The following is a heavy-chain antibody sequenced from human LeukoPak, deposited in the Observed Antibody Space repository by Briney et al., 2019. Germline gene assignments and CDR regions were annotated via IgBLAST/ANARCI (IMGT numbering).Heavy chain of an antibody. CDR3: ARGDIVVLPAGIPHNWFDP. CDR1: GYSFTGYY. V-gene: IGHV1-2*02. CDR2: INLNSGGT. J-gene: IGHJ5*02. D-gene: IGHD2-2*02. Sequence: ASVKVSCKASGYSFTGYYIHWVRQALGQGLEWMGWINLNSGGTNYAQKFQGRVTMTRDTSISTAYMELSRLRSDDTAVYYCARGDIVVLPAGIPHNWFDPWGQGTLVTVSS.